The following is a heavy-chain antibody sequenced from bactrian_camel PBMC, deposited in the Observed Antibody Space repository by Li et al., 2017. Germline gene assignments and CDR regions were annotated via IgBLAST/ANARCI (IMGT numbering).Heavy chain of an antibody. CDR3: AASRGVASFSAMTYAY. Sequence: HVQLVESGGDSVQAGGSLRLSCAASGLTYPRCMAWFRQAPGKEREMVATIYTHNDRTYYADAVNGRFTVSQDTPRITRYLQMNSLKPEDTAMYYCAASRGVASFSAMTYAYWGQGTQVTVS. J-gene: IGHJ4*01. CDR1: GLTYPRC. V-gene: IGHV3S54*01. D-gene: IGHD1*01. CDR2: IYTHNDRT.